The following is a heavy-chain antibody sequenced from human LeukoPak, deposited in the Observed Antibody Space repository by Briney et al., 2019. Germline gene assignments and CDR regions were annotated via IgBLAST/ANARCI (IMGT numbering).Heavy chain of an antibody. CDR3: AKNTVTYGNYFDY. D-gene: IGHD4-17*01. Sequence: GGSLRLSCAASGFIFSSYAMGWVRQAPGKGLEWVSAMSGSGGSTYYADSVKGRFTIYRDNSKNTLYLQMNSLRAEHTAVYYCAKNTVTYGNYFDYWGQGPLVTVPS. CDR1: GFIFSSYA. CDR2: MSGSGGST. J-gene: IGHJ4*02. V-gene: IGHV3-23*01.